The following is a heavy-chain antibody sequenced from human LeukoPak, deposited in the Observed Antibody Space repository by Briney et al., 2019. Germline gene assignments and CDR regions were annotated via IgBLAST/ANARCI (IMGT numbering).Heavy chain of an antibody. CDR1: GFTFSTCT. J-gene: IGHJ4*02. D-gene: IGHD5-18*01. Sequence: MSGGSLRLSCAASGFTFSTCTMNWVRQAPGKGLEWVSTVSDSRDVHYSDSVKGRFTISRDNARNSLYLQMNGLRDEDTAVYYCTRDGLHTAHFDYWGQGTLVTVSS. CDR2: VSDSRDV. V-gene: IGHV3-69-1*01. CDR3: TRDGLHTAHFDY.